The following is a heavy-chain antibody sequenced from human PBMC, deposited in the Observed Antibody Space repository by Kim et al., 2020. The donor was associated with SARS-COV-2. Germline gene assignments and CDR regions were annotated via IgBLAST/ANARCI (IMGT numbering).Heavy chain of an antibody. Sequence: ASVKVSCKASGYTFTSYYMHRVRQAPGQGLEWMGIINPSGGSTSYAQKFQGRVTMTRDTSTSTVYMELSSLRSEDTAVYYCARDRYYYGSGSYSYCYYYGMDVWGQGTTGTVSS. CDR3: ARDRYYYGSGSYSYCYYYGMDV. J-gene: IGHJ6*02. CDR2: INPSGGST. D-gene: IGHD3-10*01. CDR1: GYTFTSYY. V-gene: IGHV1-46*01.